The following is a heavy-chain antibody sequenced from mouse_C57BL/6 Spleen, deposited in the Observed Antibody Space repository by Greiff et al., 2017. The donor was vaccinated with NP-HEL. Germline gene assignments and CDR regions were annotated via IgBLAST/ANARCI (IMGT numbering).Heavy chain of an antibody. CDR3: ARSGDDYDEYYFDY. CDR2: IDPSDSET. J-gene: IGHJ2*01. Sequence: QVQLQQPGAELVRPGSSVKLSCKASGYTFTSYWMHWVKQRPIPGLEWIGNIDPSDSETHYNQKFKDKATLTVDKSSSTAYMQLSSLTSEDSAVYYCARSGDDYDEYYFDYWGQGTTLTVSS. CDR1: GYTFTSYW. V-gene: IGHV1-52*01. D-gene: IGHD2-4*01.